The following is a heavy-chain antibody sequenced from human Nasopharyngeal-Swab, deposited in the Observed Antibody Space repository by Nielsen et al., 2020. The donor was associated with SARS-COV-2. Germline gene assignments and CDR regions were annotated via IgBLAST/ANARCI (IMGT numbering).Heavy chain of an antibody. J-gene: IGHJ4*02. CDR2: IYYSGST. D-gene: IGHD2-15*01. V-gene: IGHV4-59*01. CDR3: ARELRIGNFDY. CDR1: GGSISSYY. Sequence: SETLSLTCTVSGGSISSYYWSWIRQPPGKGLEWIGYIYYSGSTNYNPSLKSRVTISVDTSKNQFSLKLSSVTAADTAVYYCARELRIGNFDYCGQGTLVTVSS.